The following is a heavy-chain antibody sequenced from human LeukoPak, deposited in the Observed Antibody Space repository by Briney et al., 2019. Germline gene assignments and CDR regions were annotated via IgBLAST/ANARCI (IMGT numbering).Heavy chain of an antibody. D-gene: IGHD2-2*01. V-gene: IGHV6-1*01. Sequence: SQTHSLTCAISGDSVSSNSAAWNWIRQSPSRGLEWLGRTYYRSKWYNEYAVSVKSRITINPDTSKNQFSLQLNSVTPVDAAVYYCARVRCSSTSCFDSFDIWGQGTMVTVSS. CDR2: TYYRSKWYN. J-gene: IGHJ3*02. CDR3: ARVRCSSTSCFDSFDI. CDR1: GDSVSSNSAA.